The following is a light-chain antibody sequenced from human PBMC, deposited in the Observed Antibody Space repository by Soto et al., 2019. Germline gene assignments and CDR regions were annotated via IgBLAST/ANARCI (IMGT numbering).Light chain of an antibody. CDR1: SSDVGGYNY. Sequence: QSALTQPVSGSGSPGQSITISCTGTSSDVGGYNYVSWYQQHPGKAPKLMIYEVTKRPSGVSNRFSGSKSGNTASLTISGLQAEDESDYYCSSYTSISTLVFGGGTK. CDR3: SSYTSISTLV. J-gene: IGLJ2*01. CDR2: EVT. V-gene: IGLV2-14*01.